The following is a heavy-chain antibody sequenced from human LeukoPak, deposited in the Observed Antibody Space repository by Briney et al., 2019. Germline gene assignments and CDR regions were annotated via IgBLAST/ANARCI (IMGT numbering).Heavy chain of an antibody. J-gene: IGHJ4*02. CDR1: GFTFDDYT. D-gene: IGHD5-18*01. Sequence: GGSLRLSCAASGFTFDDYTMHWVRQAPGKGLEWVSLISWDGGSTYYADSVKGRFTISRDNSKNSLYLQMNSLRTEDTALYYCAKDRSGYSYGYYFDYWGQGTLVTVSP. CDR3: AKDRSGYSYGYYFDY. CDR2: ISWDGGST. V-gene: IGHV3-43*01.